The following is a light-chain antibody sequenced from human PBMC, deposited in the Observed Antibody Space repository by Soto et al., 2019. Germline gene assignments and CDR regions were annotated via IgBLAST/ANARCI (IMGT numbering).Light chain of an antibody. CDR1: QTIDSY. CDR2: AAS. CDR3: QQTRSGIT. V-gene: IGKV1-39*01. J-gene: IGKJ5*01. Sequence: DIQLTQSPPSLSATVGDRVTITCRASQTIDSYLNWLQQKPGMAPKLLIYAASKLQSGVPSRFRGSGSGTDFTLTIDTLQPDDFASYYCQQTRSGITFGQGTHWRLN.